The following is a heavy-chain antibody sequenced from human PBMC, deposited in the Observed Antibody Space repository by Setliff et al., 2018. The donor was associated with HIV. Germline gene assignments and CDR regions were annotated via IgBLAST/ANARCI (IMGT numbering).Heavy chain of an antibody. V-gene: IGHV4-39*01. CDR2: IYYSGST. Sequence: PSETLSLTCTVSGGSISSSSYYWGWIRQPPGKGLGWIGSIYYSGSTYYAPSLKSRVTISVDTSKNQFSLKLTSVTAADTAVYYCARLLVAGMLFDYWGQGTLVTVSS. D-gene: IGHD2-15*01. CDR1: GGSISSSSYY. CDR3: ARLLVAGMLFDY. J-gene: IGHJ4*02.